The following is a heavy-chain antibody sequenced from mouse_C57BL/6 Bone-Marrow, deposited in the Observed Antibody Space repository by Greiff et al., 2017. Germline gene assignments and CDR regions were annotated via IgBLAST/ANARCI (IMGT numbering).Heavy chain of an antibody. J-gene: IGHJ4*01. CDR3: ARPDFGYAMDY. CDR2: ISSGSSTI. Sequence: DVMLVESGGGLVKPGGSLKLSCAASGFTFSDYGMHWVRQAPEKGLEWVAYISSGSSTIYYADTVKGRFTISRDNAKNTLFLQMTSLRSEDTAMYYWARPDFGYAMDYWGQGTSVTVSS. V-gene: IGHV5-17*01. CDR1: GFTFSDYG.